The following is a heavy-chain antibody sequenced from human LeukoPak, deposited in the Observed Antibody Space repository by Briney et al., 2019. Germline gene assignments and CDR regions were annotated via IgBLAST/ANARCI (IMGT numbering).Heavy chain of an antibody. V-gene: IGHV3-66*01. Sequence: GGSLRLSCAASGFTVSSNYMSWVRQAPGKGLEWVSVIYSGGSTYYADSVKGRFTISRDNSKNTLYLQMNSLRAEDTAVYYCASSRTLRFSDYWGQGTLVTVSS. CDR3: ASSRTLRFSDY. J-gene: IGHJ4*02. CDR2: IYSGGST. D-gene: IGHD3-3*01. CDR1: GFTVSSNY.